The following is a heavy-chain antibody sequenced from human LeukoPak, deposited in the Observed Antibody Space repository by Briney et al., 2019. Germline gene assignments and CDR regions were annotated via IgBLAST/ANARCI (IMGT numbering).Heavy chain of an antibody. CDR2: ISAYNGNT. Sequence: ASVKVSCKASGYTFTSFGISWVRQAPGLGLEWMGWISAYNGNTNYAQKLQGRVTMTTDTSTSTAYMELRSLRSDDTAVYYCARDIVGKHQLEPFDYWGQGTLVTVSS. CDR3: ARDIVGKHQLEPFDY. D-gene: IGHD6-13*01. J-gene: IGHJ4*02. CDR1: GYTFTSFG. V-gene: IGHV1-18*01.